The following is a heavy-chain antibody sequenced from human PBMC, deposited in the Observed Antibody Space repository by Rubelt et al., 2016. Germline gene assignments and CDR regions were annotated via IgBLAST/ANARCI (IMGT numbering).Heavy chain of an antibody. Sequence: QVQLVQSGAEVKKPGASVKVSCKASGYTFTSYYMHWVRQAPGQGLEWMGIINPSAGRTSYQQKFQGRVTMTRDTSSSTGYRELSSLRSEDTAVYYCARSPRYDFEDNWFDPWGQGTLVTVSS. V-gene: IGHV1-46*01. CDR3: ARSPRYDFEDNWFDP. CDR1: GYTFTSYY. D-gene: IGHD3-3*01. CDR2: INPSAGRT. J-gene: IGHJ5*02.